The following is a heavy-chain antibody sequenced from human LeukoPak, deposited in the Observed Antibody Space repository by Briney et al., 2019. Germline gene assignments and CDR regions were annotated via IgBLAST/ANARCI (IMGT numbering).Heavy chain of an antibody. J-gene: IGHJ4*02. CDR3: AKDLGGHYYGSGSYFGPPSDY. CDR1: GFTFSSYA. Sequence: GGSLRLSCAASGFTFSSYAMSWVHQAPGKGLEWVSAISGSGGSTYYADSVKGRFTISRDNSKNTLYLQMNSLRAEDTAVYYCAKDLGGHYYGSGSYFGPPSDYWGQGTLVTVSS. V-gene: IGHV3-23*01. D-gene: IGHD3-10*01. CDR2: ISGSGGST.